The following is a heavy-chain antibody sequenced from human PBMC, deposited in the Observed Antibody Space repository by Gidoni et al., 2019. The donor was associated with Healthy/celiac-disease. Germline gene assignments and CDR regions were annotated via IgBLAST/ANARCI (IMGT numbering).Heavy chain of an antibody. D-gene: IGHD6-19*01. J-gene: IGHJ5*02. CDR3: ARGRGYSSGWYWFDP. CDR1: GGSFSGYY. V-gene: IGHV4-34*01. CDR2: INHSGST. Sequence: QVQLQQWGAGLLKPSETLSLTCAVYGGSFSGYYWSWIRQPPGKGLEWIGEINHSGSTNYNPSLKSRVTISVDTSKNQFSLKLSSVTAADTAVYYCARGRGYSSGWYWFDPWGQGTLATVSS.